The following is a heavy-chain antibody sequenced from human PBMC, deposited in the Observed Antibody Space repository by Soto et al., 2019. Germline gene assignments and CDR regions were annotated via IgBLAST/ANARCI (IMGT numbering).Heavy chain of an antibody. CDR1: GGSIINNYW. J-gene: IGHJ5*02. V-gene: IGHV4-38-2*01. CDR3: ARLTGSSPRAENWFDP. D-gene: IGHD6-6*01. Sequence: SETLSLTCDVSGGSIINNYWWAWIRQSPGKGLVWIGSIYHSGTTYYNPSLESRATISVDTSESRFALKLSSVTAADTAVYYCARLTGSSPRAENWFDPWGQGTLVTVSS. CDR2: IYHSGTT.